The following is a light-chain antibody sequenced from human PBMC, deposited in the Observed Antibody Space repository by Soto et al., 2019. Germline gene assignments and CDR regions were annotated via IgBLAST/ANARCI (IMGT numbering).Light chain of an antibody. J-gene: IGLJ2*01. CDR3: SSYTSSSTYVV. V-gene: IGLV2-14*01. Sequence: QSVLTQPASVSRSPGQSITISCTGTSSDVGGYNYVSWYQQHPGKAPKLMIYDVSNRPSGVSNRFSGSKSGNTASLTISGLQAEDEADYYCSSYTSSSTYVVFGGGTKVTVL. CDR2: DVS. CDR1: SSDVGGYNY.